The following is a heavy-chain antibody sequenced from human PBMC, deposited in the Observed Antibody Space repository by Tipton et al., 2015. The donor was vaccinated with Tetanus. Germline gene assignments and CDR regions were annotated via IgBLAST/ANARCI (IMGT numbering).Heavy chain of an antibody. CDR3: ARDDGDCSSTSCYGNWFDP. Sequence: QVQLVQSGAEVKKPGASVKVSCKASGYTFTSYGISWVRQAPGQGLEWMGWISAYNGNTNYAQKLQGRVTMTTDTSTSTAYMELRSLRSDDTAVYYCARDDGDCSSTSCYGNWFDPWGQGTLVTVSS. J-gene: IGHJ5*02. V-gene: IGHV1-18*01. D-gene: IGHD2-2*01. CDR1: GYTFTSYG. CDR2: ISAYNGNT.